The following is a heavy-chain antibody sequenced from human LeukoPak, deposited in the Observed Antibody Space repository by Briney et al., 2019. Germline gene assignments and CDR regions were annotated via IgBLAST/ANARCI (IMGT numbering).Heavy chain of an antibody. Sequence: GGSLRLSCAASGFTFSSYAMSWVRQAPGKGLEWVSAIGGSGDSTYYADSVKGRFTISRDNSKNTLYLQMNGLTAEDTAVYYCAKEADDWYPRPFDYWAQGTLVTVSS. CDR2: IGGSGDST. J-gene: IGHJ4*02. V-gene: IGHV3-23*01. D-gene: IGHD3-9*01. CDR1: GFTFSSYA. CDR3: AKEADDWYPRPFDY.